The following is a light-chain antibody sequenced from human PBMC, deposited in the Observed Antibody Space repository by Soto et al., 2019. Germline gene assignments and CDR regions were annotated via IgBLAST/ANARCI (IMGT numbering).Light chain of an antibody. V-gene: IGKV1-33*01. CDR1: QHISDY. CDR3: HQYFNPRT. CDR2: DGT. Sequence: DTRLTQSPSSLSASVGDRVTITCQASQHISDYLNWYQQKPGKVPKLLIYDGTKLETGVPSRFSGSGSGTEFTFTISSLQPEDTATYYCHQYFNPRTFGGGTKV. J-gene: IGKJ4*01.